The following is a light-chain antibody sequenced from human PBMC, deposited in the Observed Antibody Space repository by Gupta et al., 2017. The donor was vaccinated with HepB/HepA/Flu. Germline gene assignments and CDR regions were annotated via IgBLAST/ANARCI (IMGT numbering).Light chain of an antibody. CDR2: STN. CDR3: ATWDDGLNALV. V-gene: IGLV1-44*01. CDR1: SSNIGSYT. J-gene: IGLJ2*01. Sequence: HSVLTQPPSASGTPGQRVTISCSGSSSNIGSYTVNWYLQLPGTAPKLLIHSTNQRPSGVPDRFSGSKSGTSASLSISGLQAEDEADFYCATWDDGLNALVFGGGTKLTVL.